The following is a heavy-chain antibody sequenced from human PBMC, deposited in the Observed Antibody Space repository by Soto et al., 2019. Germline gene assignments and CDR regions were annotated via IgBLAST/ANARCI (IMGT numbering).Heavy chain of an antibody. CDR1: GFTFSSYA. CDR3: AKDWGYGSGSYYPKAPGDY. CDR2: ISGSGGST. Sequence: PGGSLRLSCAASGFTFSSYAMSWVRQAPGKGLEWVSAISGSGGSTYYADSVKGRFTISRDNSKNTLYLQMNSLRAEDTAVYYCAKDWGYGSGSYYPKAPGDYWGQGTLVTVSS. D-gene: IGHD3-10*01. J-gene: IGHJ4*02. V-gene: IGHV3-23*01.